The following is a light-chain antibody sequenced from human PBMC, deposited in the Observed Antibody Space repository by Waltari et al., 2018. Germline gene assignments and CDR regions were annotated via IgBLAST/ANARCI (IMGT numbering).Light chain of an antibody. CDR3: HNYRFGPPT. CDR1: QDIDDP. V-gene: IGKV1-33*01. CDR2: DAS. J-gene: IGKJ4*01. Sequence: DIQLTQSPSSLSASVGDRGTITCQASQDIDDPLHWFQQKPGTAPKILIFDASNLQPRVPSRFSGSGSGTQFVLTIRSLQPDDVGTYYCHNYRFGPPTFGGGTKVEIK.